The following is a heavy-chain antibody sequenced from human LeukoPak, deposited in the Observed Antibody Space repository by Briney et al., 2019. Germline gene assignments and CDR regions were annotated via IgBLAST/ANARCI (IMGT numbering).Heavy chain of an antibody. D-gene: IGHD3-3*01. CDR2: ISGSGGST. Sequence: GGSLRLSCAASGFTFSSYAMSWVRQAPGKGLEWVSAISGSGGSTYYADSVKGRFTISRDNSKNTLYLQMNSLRAEDTAVYYCARERLWSGYYTEYFQHWGQGTLVTVSS. J-gene: IGHJ1*01. CDR1: GFTFSSYA. CDR3: ARERLWSGYYTEYFQH. V-gene: IGHV3-23*01.